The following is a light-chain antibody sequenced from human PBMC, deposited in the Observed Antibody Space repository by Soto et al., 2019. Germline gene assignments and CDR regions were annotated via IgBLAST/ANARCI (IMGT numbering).Light chain of an antibody. CDR2: GVS. CDR1: SSDVGAYKY. J-gene: IGLJ1*01. CDR3: SSFTGNTTLDV. V-gene: IGLV2-14*03. Sequence: QSALAQPASVSGSPGQSITISCTGTSSDVGAYKYVSWYQQHPGKAPKLIIYGVSNLPSGVSNRFSGSKSGNTAFLTIYGLQPEDEDDYYCSSFTGNTTLDVFGTGTKVTVL.